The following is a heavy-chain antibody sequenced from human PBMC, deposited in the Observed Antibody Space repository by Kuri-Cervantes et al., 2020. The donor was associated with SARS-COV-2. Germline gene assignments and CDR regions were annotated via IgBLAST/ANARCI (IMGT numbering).Heavy chain of an antibody. J-gene: IGHJ5*02. D-gene: IGHD3-3*01. CDR3: AREALEWLFPDNWFDP. CDR2: ISYDGSNK. V-gene: IGHV3-30-3*01. CDR1: GFTFSSYA. Sequence: GESLKISCAASGFTFSSYAMHWVRQAPGKGLEWVAVISYDGSNKYYADSVKGRFTISRDNSKNTLYLQMYSLRAEDTAVYYCAREALEWLFPDNWFDPWGQGTLVTVSS.